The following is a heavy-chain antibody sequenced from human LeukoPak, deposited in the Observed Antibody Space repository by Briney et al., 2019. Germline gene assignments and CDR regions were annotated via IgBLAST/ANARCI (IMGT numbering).Heavy chain of an antibody. V-gene: IGHV1-46*01. CDR2: INPSGGSS. CDR1: GYTFTSYY. CDR3: ARVLCTGGSCYSFFDY. J-gene: IGHJ4*02. Sequence: ASVKGSCKASGYTFTSYYMHWVRQAPGQGLEWVGIINPSGGSSNYAQKFQGRVTMTRDTSTSTVYMELSSLRSEDTAVYYCARVLCTGGSCYSFFDYWGQGTLVTVSS. D-gene: IGHD2-15*01.